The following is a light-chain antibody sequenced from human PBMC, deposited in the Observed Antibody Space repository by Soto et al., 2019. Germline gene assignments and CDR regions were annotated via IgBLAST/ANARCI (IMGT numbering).Light chain of an antibody. CDR3: QQYDSSPLT. J-gene: IGKJ4*01. Sequence: EIVLTQSPGTLSLSPGERATLSYRASQSVSSSYLAWYQQKPGQAPRLLIYGASSRATGIPDRFSGSGSGTDFTLTISRLEPEGFSVYYCQQYDSSPLTFGGGTKVEIK. V-gene: IGKV3-20*01. CDR1: QSVSSSY. CDR2: GAS.